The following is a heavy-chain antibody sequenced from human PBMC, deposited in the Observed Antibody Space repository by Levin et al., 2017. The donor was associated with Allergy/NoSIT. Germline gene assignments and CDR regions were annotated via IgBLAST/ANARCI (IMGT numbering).Heavy chain of an antibody. CDR3: ARDECAWFGECYGMDD. Sequence: SETLSLTCTVSGDSITRGDNYWSWIRQYPGKGLEWIGFISYSGHAHYNPSLKSRLSVSLDTSKNQFSLSLTSVTVADTAVYYCARDECAWFGECYGMDDWGQGTTVIVSS. D-gene: IGHD3-10*01. CDR1: GDSITRGDNY. J-gene: IGHJ6*02. CDR2: ISYSGHA. V-gene: IGHV4-31*03.